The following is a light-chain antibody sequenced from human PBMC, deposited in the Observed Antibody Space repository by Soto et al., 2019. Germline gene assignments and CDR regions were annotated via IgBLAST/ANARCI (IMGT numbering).Light chain of an antibody. CDR2: CAS. CDR3: QQYGTSPYT. V-gene: IGKV3-20*01. Sequence: EIVLTQSPGTLSLSPGERATLSCRASQSVSSDYLAWYQQTPGQAPRLLISCASSRATGIPDRFSGGGSGTDFTLTISRLEPEDFAVYYCQQYGTSPYTFGQGTKLEIK. J-gene: IGKJ2*01. CDR1: QSVSSDY.